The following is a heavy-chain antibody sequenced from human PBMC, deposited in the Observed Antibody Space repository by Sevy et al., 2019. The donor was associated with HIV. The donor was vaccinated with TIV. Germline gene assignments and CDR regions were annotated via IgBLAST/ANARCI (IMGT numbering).Heavy chain of an antibody. CDR2: ITPILGTT. CDR3: ARWSISIDY. V-gene: IGHV1-69*13. Sequence: ASVKVSCKASGGTCNSYVVSWVRQAPGQGLEWMGEITPILGTTHYAQKFKGRVTITADESTNTVYMELSSLRSEDTAVYYCARWSISIDYWGQGTLVTVSS. D-gene: IGHD3-3*02. CDR1: GGTCNSYV. J-gene: IGHJ4*02.